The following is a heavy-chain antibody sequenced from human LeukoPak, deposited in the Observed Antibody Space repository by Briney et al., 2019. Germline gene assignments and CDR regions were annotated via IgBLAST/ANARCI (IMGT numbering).Heavy chain of an antibody. J-gene: IGHJ3*01. CDR1: GGSISSYY. V-gene: IGHV4-4*07. CDR3: AREGDDTLTGYSFDAFDV. CDR2: MYISGST. Sequence: PSETPSLTCTVSGGSISSYYWSWIRQPAGKGLEWIGRMYISGSTNYNPSLKSRVTMSVDTSKNQFSLKLNSVTAADTAVYYCAREGDDTLTGYSFDAFDVWGQGTMVTVSS. D-gene: IGHD3-9*01.